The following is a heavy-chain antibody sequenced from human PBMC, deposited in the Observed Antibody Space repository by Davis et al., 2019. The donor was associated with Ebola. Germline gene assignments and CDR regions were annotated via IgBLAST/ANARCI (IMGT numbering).Heavy chain of an antibody. Sequence: ASVKVSCKASGYTFTSYGISWVRQAPGQGLEWMGWISAYNGNTNYAQKLQGRVTMTTDTSTSTAYMELRSLRSDDTAVYFCARTSIVGTTTTASDIWGQGTKVTVSS. CDR1: GYTFTSYG. CDR2: ISAYNGNT. CDR3: ARTSIVGTTTTASDI. V-gene: IGHV1-18*04. D-gene: IGHD1-26*01. J-gene: IGHJ3*02.